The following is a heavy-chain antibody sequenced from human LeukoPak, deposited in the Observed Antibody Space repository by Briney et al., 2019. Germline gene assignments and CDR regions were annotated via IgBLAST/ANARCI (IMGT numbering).Heavy chain of an antibody. J-gene: IGHJ4*02. CDR2: IKQDGSEK. Sequence: PGGSLRLSCAASGFTFSSYWMSWVRQAPGKGLEWAANIKQDGSEKYYVDSVKGRFTISRDNAKNSLYLQMNSLRAEDTAVYYCARDLRVKSWTRGYWGQGTLVTVSS. D-gene: IGHD6-13*01. V-gene: IGHV3-7*01. CDR1: GFTFSSYW. CDR3: ARDLRVKSWTRGY.